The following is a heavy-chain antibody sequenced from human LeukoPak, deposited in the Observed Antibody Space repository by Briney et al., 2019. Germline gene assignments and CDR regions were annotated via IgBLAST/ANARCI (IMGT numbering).Heavy chain of an antibody. CDR1: GYSISSGYF. D-gene: IGHD3-10*01. CDR3: ARHSITIVRGVMAPYYMDV. J-gene: IGHJ6*03. V-gene: IGHV4-38-2*01. CDR2: MCHSGST. Sequence: SETLSLTCAVSGYSISSGYFWGWIRQPPGKGLEWIGSMCHSGSTYYNPSLKSRVTISLDTSKNQFSLKLSSVTAADTAVYYCARHSITIVRGVMAPYYMDVWGKGTTVTVSS.